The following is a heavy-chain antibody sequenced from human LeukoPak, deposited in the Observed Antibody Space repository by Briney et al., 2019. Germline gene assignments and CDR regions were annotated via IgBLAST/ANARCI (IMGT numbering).Heavy chain of an antibody. V-gene: IGHV4-59*01. CDR3: ARAGGYCSGGSCYPDWFDP. D-gene: IGHD2-15*01. Sequence: SETLSLTCTVSGVSISSYYWSWIRQPPGKGLEWIGYIYYSGGTNYNPSLKSRVTISVDTSKHQFSLKLSSVTAADTAVYYCARAGGYCSGGSCYPDWFDPWGQGTLVTVSS. J-gene: IGHJ5*02. CDR2: IYYSGGT. CDR1: GVSISSYY.